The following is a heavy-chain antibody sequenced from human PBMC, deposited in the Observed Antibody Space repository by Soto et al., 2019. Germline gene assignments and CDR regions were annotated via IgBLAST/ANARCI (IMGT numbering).Heavy chain of an antibody. CDR3: AREAIEFSYYYALDV. J-gene: IGHJ6*02. Sequence: GVHRVIQAPKKGLEWVALIWYDGSNKYYGDSVKGRFTISRDNSKNTLYLQMNTLRAEDTAVYYCAREAIEFSYYYALDVWGQGTTVTVSS. CDR1: G. D-gene: IGHD3-10*01. CDR2: IWYDGSNK. V-gene: IGHV3-33*01.